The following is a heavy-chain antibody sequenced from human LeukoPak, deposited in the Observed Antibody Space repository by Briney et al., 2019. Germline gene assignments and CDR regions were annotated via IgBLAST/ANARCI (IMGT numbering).Heavy chain of an antibody. CDR3: TTLPPVRAFDI. D-gene: IGHD3-10*01. V-gene: IGHV3-15*01. CDR2: VKSKSAGGTT. J-gene: IGHJ3*02. CDR1: GVTFSNAW. Sequence: GGSLRLSCAASGVTFSNAWMHWVRQGPGKGPEWVGRVKSKSAGGTTDYAAPVEGRFTISRDDSKNTLYLQMNSLKAEDTAVYYCTTLPPVRAFDIWGQGTMVTVSS.